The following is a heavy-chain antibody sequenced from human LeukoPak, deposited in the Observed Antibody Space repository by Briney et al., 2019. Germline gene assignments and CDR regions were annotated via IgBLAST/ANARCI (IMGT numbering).Heavy chain of an antibody. CDR2: INSSGST. J-gene: IGHJ4*02. D-gene: IGHD3-22*01. CDR1: GGSIIGSTSY. Sequence: PSETLSLTCTVSGGSIIGSTSYWGWIRQPPGKWLDWIGIINSSGSTYYNPSLRSRVTISVDTSKNQFSLKLNSVTASDTAVYYCARGYDYWGQGTLVTVSS. CDR3: ARGYDY. V-gene: IGHV4-39*01.